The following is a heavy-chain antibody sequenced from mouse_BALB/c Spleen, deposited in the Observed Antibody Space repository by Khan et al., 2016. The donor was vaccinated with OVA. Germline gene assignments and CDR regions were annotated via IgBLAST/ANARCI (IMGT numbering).Heavy chain of an antibody. Sequence: VQLQESGAELVRPGASMKLSCKTSGYIFTSYWIHWIKQRSGQGLEWIARIYPGTDNSSYNEKFKDKATLTAEKSSSTAYMQLSSLKSEDSDVYFWAREEALYHFDHWGQGTTLTVAS. CDR1: GYIFTSYW. CDR3: AREEALYHFDH. V-gene: IGHV1-76*01. J-gene: IGHJ2*01. D-gene: IGHD3-2*02. CDR2: IYPGTDNS.